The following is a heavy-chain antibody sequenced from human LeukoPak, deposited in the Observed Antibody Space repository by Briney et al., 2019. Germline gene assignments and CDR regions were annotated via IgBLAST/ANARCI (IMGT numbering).Heavy chain of an antibody. CDR2: ISYDGSNK. Sequence: GGSLRLPCAASGFTFSSYAMHWVRQAPGKGLEWVAVISYDGSNKYYADSVKGRFTISRDNSKNTLYLQMNSLRAEDTAVYYCASGYDILTGYIYWGQGTLVTVSS. CDR1: GFTFSSYA. D-gene: IGHD3-9*01. J-gene: IGHJ4*02. V-gene: IGHV3-30*04. CDR3: ASGYDILTGYIY.